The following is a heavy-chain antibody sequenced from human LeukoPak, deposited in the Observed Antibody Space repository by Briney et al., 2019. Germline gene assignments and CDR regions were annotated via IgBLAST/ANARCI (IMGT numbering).Heavy chain of an antibody. D-gene: IGHD1-26*01. CDR2: ISSSSTI. V-gene: IGHV3-48*01. Sequence: GGSLRLSCAASGFTFSSYNMNWVRQAPEKGLEWVSYISSSSTIYYADSVKGRFTISRDNAKNSLYLQMNSLRAEDTAVYYCARSGSYRLDYWGQGTLVTVSS. J-gene: IGHJ4*02. CDR3: ARSGSYRLDY. CDR1: GFTFSSYN.